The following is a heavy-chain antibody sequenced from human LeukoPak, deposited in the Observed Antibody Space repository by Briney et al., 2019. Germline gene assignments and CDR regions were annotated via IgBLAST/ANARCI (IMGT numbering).Heavy chain of an antibody. D-gene: IGHD1-14*01. Sequence: SETLSLTCTVSGYSISSGYYWGWIRQPPGKGLEWIGSIYHSGSTYYNPSLKSRVTISVDTSKNQFSLKLSSVTAADTAVYYCAIYATGLDAFDIWGQGTMVTVSS. J-gene: IGHJ3*02. V-gene: IGHV4-38-2*02. CDR3: AIYATGLDAFDI. CDR2: IYHSGST. CDR1: GYSISSGYY.